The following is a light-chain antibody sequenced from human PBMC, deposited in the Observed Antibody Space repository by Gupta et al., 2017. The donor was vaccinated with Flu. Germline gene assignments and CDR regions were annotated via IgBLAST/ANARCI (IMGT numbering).Light chain of an antibody. CDR2: TAS. Sequence: DIEMTPSPSSLSASVGDRVTITCRASQSISNYLNWYQQKPGKAPKLLIYTASSLQGGVPSRFSGSGAGTDFTLSISSLQPEDFATYYCQQSYSTPQTFGQGTKVEIK. CDR1: QSISNY. V-gene: IGKV1-39*01. CDR3: QQSYSTPQT. J-gene: IGKJ1*01.